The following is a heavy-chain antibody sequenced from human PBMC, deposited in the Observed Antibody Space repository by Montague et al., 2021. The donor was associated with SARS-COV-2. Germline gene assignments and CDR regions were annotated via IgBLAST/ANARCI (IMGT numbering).Heavy chain of an antibody. J-gene: IGHJ6*02. CDR3: ARGTTVTTLFYYYYGMDV. V-gene: IGHV4-34*01. Sequence: SETLSPTSAVYGGSFSGYYWSWIRQPPGKGLEWIGEINHSGSTNYNPSLKSRVTISVDTSKNQFSLKLSSVTAADTAVYYCARGTTVTTLFYYYYGMDVWGQGTTVIVSS. CDR1: GGSFSGYY. D-gene: IGHD4-17*01. CDR2: INHSGST.